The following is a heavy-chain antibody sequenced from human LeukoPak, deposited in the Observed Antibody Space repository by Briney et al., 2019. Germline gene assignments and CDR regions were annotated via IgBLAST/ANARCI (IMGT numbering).Heavy chain of an antibody. CDR3: AKDFEHSGYAGFDY. J-gene: IGHJ4*02. CDR1: GFTFSSYA. V-gene: IGHV3-23*01. D-gene: IGHD5-12*01. CDR2: ISGSGGST. Sequence: GGSLRLSCAASGFTFSSYAMSWVRQAPGKGLEWVSAISGSGGSTYYADSVKGRFTISRDNSKNTLYLQMDSLRAEDTAVYYCAKDFEHSGYAGFDYWGQGTLVTVPS.